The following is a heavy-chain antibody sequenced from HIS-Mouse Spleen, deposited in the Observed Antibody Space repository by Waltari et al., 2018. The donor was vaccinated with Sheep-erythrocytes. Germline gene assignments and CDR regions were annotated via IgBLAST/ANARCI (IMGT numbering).Heavy chain of an antibody. CDR2: IKQDGSEK. V-gene: IGHV3-7*01. CDR3: ARAVAGTPDAFDI. J-gene: IGHJ3*02. Sequence: EVQLVESGGGLVQPGGSLRLSCAASGFAFSRYWMTWVVRAPGKGLEWVANIKQDGSEKYYVDSVKGRFTISRDNAKNSLYLQMNSLRAEDTAVYYCARAVAGTPDAFDIWGQGTMVTVSS. CDR1: GFAFSRYW. D-gene: IGHD1-7*01.